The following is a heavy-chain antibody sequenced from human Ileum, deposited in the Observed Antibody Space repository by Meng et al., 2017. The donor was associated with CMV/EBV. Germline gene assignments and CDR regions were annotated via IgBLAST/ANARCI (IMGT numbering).Heavy chain of an antibody. V-gene: IGHV3-48*03. D-gene: IGHD2-2*02. Sequence: GESLKISCAASGFTFSTYEMNWVRQAPGKGLEWVSYISSSGTTIYYADSVKGRFTISRDNAKNSLYLQMNSLRAEDTAVYYCATAHCSSTTCDTWGRIRLDYWGQGTLVTVSS. J-gene: IGHJ4*02. CDR2: ISSSGTTI. CDR1: GFTFSTYE. CDR3: ATAHCSSTTCDTWGRIRLDY.